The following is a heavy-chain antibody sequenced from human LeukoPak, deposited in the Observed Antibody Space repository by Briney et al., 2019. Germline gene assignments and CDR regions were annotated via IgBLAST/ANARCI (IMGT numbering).Heavy chain of an antibody. CDR3: ARDRATAAAFGANWYYDL. D-gene: IGHD6-13*01. CDR2: IGTAADT. V-gene: IGHV3-13*01. Sequence: RGSLRLSCAASGFIFSKYDMHWVRQASGKSLEWVSTIGTAADTFYPDSVKGRFTISRENAKNSLYLQMNSLEVGDTAVYYCARDRATAAAFGANWYYDLWGRGTLVIVSS. J-gene: IGHJ2*01. CDR1: GFIFSKYD.